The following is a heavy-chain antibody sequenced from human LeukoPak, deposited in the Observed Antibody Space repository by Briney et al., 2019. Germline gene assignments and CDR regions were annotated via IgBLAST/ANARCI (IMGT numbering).Heavy chain of an antibody. D-gene: IGHD1-26*01. CDR1: GFTFSDYY. CDR3: ARRMGAGYFDY. Sequence: GGSLRLSCAASGFTFSDYYMSWIRQAPGKGLEWLSYISSSSGFTNYADSVKGRFTISRDNDKNSLYLQMNSLRAEDTAVYYCARRMGAGYFDYWGQGTLVTVS. V-gene: IGHV3-11*03. CDR2: ISSSSGFT. J-gene: IGHJ4*02.